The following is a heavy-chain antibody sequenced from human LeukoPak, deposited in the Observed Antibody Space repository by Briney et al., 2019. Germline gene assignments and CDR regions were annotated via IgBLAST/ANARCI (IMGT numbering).Heavy chain of an antibody. Sequence: SETLSLTCAVYGGSFSGYYWSWIRQPPGKGLEWIGYIYYSGSTNYNPSLKSRVTISVDTSKNQFSLKLSSVTAADTAVYYCARTPRYYFDYWGQGTLVTVSS. CDR3: ARTPRYYFDY. CDR2: IYYSGST. V-gene: IGHV4-59*01. J-gene: IGHJ4*02. CDR1: GGSFSGYY.